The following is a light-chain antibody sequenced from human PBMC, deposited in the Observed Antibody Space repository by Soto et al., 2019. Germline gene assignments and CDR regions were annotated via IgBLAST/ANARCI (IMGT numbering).Light chain of an antibody. CDR1: QSISSW. CDR2: KAS. J-gene: IGKJ1*01. V-gene: IGKV1-5*03. Sequence: DIQMTQSPSTLSASVGDRVTITCRASQSISSWLAWFQQKPGKAPNFLIYKASSLESGVPSRFSGSGSGTEFTLTISSLQPDDFATYYCQQYNSYRTFGQGTKVDIK. CDR3: QQYNSYRT.